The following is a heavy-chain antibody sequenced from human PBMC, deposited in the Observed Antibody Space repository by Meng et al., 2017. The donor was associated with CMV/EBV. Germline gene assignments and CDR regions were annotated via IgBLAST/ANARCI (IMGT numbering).Heavy chain of an antibody. D-gene: IGHD2-21*01. CDR2: ISSSGSTI. Sequence: SLKISCAASGFTFSDYYMSWIRQAPGKGLEGVSYISSSGSTIYYADSVKGRFTISRDNAKNSLYLQMNSLRAEDTAVYYCARDRSQYCGGDCYYPYYYGMDVWGQGTTVTVSS. CDR1: GFTFSDYY. J-gene: IGHJ6*02. CDR3: ARDRSQYCGGDCYYPYYYGMDV. V-gene: IGHV3-11*01.